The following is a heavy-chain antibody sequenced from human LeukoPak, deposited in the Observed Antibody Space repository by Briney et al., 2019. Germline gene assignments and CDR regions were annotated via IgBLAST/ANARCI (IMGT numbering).Heavy chain of an antibody. CDR3: ARGGLHYYDSSGFDY. CDR2: ILYDGSKK. D-gene: IGHD3-22*01. Sequence: PGRSLRLSCAASGFTFSRYAMHWVRQAPGKGLECVAVILYDGSKKYYADSVKGRFTISRDNSKNTVYLQMNSLRVVDTAVYYCARGGLHYYDSSGFDYWGQGTLVTVSS. J-gene: IGHJ4*02. CDR1: GFTFSRYA. V-gene: IGHV3-30-3*01.